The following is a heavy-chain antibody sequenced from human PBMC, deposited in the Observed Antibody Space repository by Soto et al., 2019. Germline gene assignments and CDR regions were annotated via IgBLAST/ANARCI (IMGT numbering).Heavy chain of an antibody. CDR1: GGSISSSSYY. CDR2: IYYSGIT. Sequence: SETLSLTCTVSGGSISSSSYYWGWIRQPPGKGLEWIGSIYYSGITYYNPSLKSRVTISVDTSKNQFSLKLSSVTAADTAVYYCARHVRMGMVVRGVIYYYYGMDVWGQGTTVTVSS. D-gene: IGHD3-10*01. V-gene: IGHV4-39*01. CDR3: ARHVRMGMVVRGVIYYYYGMDV. J-gene: IGHJ6*02.